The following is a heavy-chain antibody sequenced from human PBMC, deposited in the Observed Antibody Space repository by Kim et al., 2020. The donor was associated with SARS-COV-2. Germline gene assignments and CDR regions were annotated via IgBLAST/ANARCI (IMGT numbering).Heavy chain of an antibody. CDR1: GFIFSNYG. Sequence: GGSLRLSCAASGFIFSNYGMSWVRQAPGKGLEWVSTISSSAAATLYADSVKGRFTISRDNSKNTLYLQMNSLRADDTAVYYCAKRNYLDSSGYHHFDCWGQGTLVTVSS. J-gene: IGHJ4*02. CDR3: AKRNYLDSSGYHHFDC. CDR2: ISSSAAAT. D-gene: IGHD3-22*01. V-gene: IGHV3-23*01.